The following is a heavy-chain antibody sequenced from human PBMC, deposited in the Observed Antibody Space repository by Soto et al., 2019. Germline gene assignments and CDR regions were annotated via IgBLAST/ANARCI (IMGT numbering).Heavy chain of an antibody. D-gene: IGHD3-10*01. V-gene: IGHV3-23*01. CDR2: ISGSGGST. CDR1: GFSFSSYA. CDR3: AKDLPQSYYGSGSKGYFDH. J-gene: IGHJ4*02. Sequence: PGGSLRLSCAASGFSFSSYAVSWVRQAPGKGLEWVSVISGSGGSTYYADSVKGRFTISRDNSRNTLYLQMNSLRAEDTAVYYCAKDLPQSYYGSGSKGYFDHWGQGTLVTVSS.